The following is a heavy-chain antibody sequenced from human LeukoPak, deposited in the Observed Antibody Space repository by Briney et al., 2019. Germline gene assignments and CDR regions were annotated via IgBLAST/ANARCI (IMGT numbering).Heavy chain of an antibody. CDR1: GFTFNMYW. Sequence: GGSLRLSCAASGFTFNMYWMTWVRQAPGEGLESVAYINKDGSDKYCVDSVKGRFTVSRDNAKNSLYLQMNSLRAEDTAVYYCARDAGYGGNSDYWGQGTLVTVSS. CDR2: INKDGSDK. D-gene: IGHD4-23*01. J-gene: IGHJ4*02. V-gene: IGHV3-7*01. CDR3: ARDAGYGGNSDY.